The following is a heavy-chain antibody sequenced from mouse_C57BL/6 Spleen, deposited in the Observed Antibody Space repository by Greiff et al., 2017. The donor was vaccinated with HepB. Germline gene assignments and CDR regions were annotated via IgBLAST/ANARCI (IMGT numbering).Heavy chain of an antibody. D-gene: IGHD2-10*02. CDR2: IDPSDSET. CDR3: ARGGYGNYDY. CDR1: GYTFTSYW. J-gene: IGHJ2*01. Sequence: QVQLQQPGAELVRPGSSVKLSCKASGYTFTSYWMHWVKQRPIQGLEWIGNIDPSDSETHYNQKFKDKATLTVDKSSSTAYMPLSSLTSEDSAVYYCARGGYGNYDYWGQGTTLTVSS. V-gene: IGHV1-52*01.